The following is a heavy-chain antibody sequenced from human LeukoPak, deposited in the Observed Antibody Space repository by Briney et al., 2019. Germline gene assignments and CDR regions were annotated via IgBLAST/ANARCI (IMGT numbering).Heavy chain of an antibody. D-gene: IGHD1-26*01. V-gene: IGHV3-21*01. CDR3: ARDISGSYYDLDY. Sequence: GGSLRLSCAASGFTFSSYSMNWVRQAPGKGLEWVSSISSSSSYIYYAESVKGRFTISRDNAKNSLYLQMNSLRAEDTAVYYCARDISGSYYDLDYWGQGTLVTVSS. J-gene: IGHJ4*02. CDR1: GFTFSSYS. CDR2: ISSSSSYI.